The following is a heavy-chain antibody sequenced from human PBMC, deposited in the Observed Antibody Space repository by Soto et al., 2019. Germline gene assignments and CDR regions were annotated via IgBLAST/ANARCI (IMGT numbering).Heavy chain of an antibody. Sequence: EVQLVESGGGLVQPGGSLRLSCAASGFTFSNYWMHWVRQALGKGLMWVSRINTDGSRTTYADSVKGRFAISRDNAKNTVYLQMNSLRAEDTAVYYCARVKSGSYDWFDPWGQGTLVTVSS. CDR3: ARVKSGSYDWFDP. CDR1: GFTFSNYW. D-gene: IGHD3-10*01. J-gene: IGHJ5*02. V-gene: IGHV3-74*01. CDR2: INTDGSRT.